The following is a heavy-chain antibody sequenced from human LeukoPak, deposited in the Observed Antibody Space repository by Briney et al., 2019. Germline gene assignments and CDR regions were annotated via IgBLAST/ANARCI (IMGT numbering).Heavy chain of an antibody. CDR3: AREGGWELLRGDY. D-gene: IGHD1-26*01. V-gene: IGHV3-74*01. CDR2: IIGDGSST. CDR1: GVTSGSSA. J-gene: IGHJ4*02. Sequence: RVGSLRPSWAGAGVTSGSSAMRWGRAAPRQRLAWVSAIIGDGSSTSYADSVKGRFTISRDNTKNTLYLQMNSLRAEDTAVYYCAREGGWELLRGDYWGQGTLVTVSS.